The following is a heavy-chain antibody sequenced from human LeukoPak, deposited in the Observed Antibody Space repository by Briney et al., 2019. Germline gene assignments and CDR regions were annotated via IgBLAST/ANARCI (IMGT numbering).Heavy chain of an antibody. D-gene: IGHD2-21*02. Sequence: PGGSLRLSCAASGFSISHYYMTWVRQTPGKGLDWVSVIYTGGGTNYGDSVKGRFTTSRDNSKNTLYLQMNSLRADDTAIYYCARGQAYCGADCYSDWGQGTLVTVSS. V-gene: IGHV3-66*01. CDR1: GFSISHYY. J-gene: IGHJ4*02. CDR3: ARGQAYCGADCYSD. CDR2: IYTGGGT.